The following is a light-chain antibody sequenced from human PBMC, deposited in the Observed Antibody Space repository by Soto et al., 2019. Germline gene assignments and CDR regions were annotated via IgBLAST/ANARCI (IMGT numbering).Light chain of an antibody. Sequence: QSALTQPASVSGSPGQSITISCTGTSSDVGGYNYVSWYQQHPGKAPKLMIYDVRNRPSGVSNRFSGSKSGNTASLTISXXXXXXXXXXYCSSYTSSSTYVFGTGTQLTV. CDR3: SSYTSSSTYV. CDR2: DVR. J-gene: IGLJ1*01. V-gene: IGLV2-14*01. CDR1: SSDVGGYNY.